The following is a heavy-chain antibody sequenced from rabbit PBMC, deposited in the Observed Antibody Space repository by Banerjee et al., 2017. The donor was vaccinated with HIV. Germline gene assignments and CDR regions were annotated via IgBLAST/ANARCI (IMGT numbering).Heavy chain of an antibody. V-gene: IGHV1S47*01. CDR1: GFDLSYYG. CDR2: INLVFGST. J-gene: IGHJ4*01. CDR3: VRGASSSGYYNL. D-gene: IGHD1-1*01. Sequence: QEQLVESGGGLVRPGGSLKLSCKASGFDLSYYGVSWVRQAPGKGLEWIGYINLVFGSTYYASWVNGRFPLSSPNAQNTLYLQLNSLTVADTATYFCVRGASSSGYYNLWGPGTLVTVS.